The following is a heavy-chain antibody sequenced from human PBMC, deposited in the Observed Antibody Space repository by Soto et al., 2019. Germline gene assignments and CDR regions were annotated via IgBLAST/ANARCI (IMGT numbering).Heavy chain of an antibody. Sequence: QVQLVQSGAEVKKPGSSVKVSCKASGGTFSSYAISWVRQAPGQGLEWMGGIIPIFGTANYAQKFQGRVTITADESTSTAYMELSSLGSEDTAVYYCARGSSWHEDYYYCGMDVWGQGTTVTVSS. CDR1: GGTFSSYA. CDR2: IIPIFGTA. CDR3: ARGSSWHEDYYYCGMDV. V-gene: IGHV1-69*01. J-gene: IGHJ6*02. D-gene: IGHD6-13*01.